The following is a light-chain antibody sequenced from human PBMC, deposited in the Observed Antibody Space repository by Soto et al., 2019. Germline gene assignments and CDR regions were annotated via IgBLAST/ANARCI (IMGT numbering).Light chain of an antibody. V-gene: IGKV3-11*01. Sequence: EIVLTQSPATLSLSPGERATLSCRASQSISSYLAGFQQKPGQAPRLLIYDASSRATGIPARFSGSGSGTDFTLAISSVESEDSAAYYCQQRYNRYTFGQGTKLEIK. CDR3: QQRYNRYT. CDR1: QSISSY. CDR2: DAS. J-gene: IGKJ2*01.